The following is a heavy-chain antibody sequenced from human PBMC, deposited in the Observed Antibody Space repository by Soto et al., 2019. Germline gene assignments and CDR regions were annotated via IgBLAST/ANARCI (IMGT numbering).Heavy chain of an antibody. V-gene: IGHV3-9*01. J-gene: IGHJ6*02. CDR1: GFTFDDHA. CDR2: VSWNGLRT. D-gene: IGHD6-19*01. CDR3: AKDIGPSYGSGRGGMDV. Sequence: EVQLVESGGGLVQPGRSLRLSCAASGFTFDDHAMHWVRQAPGKGLEWVSSVSWNGLRTAYADSVKGRFTISRDNAKNSPYLQMHSLRAEDTALYYCAKDIGPSYGSGRGGMDVWGQGTTVTVSS.